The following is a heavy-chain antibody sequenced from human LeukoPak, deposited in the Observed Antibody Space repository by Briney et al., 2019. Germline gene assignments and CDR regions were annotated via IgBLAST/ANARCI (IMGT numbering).Heavy chain of an antibody. D-gene: IGHD3-16*01. CDR2: ISGSGGST. CDR1: GVTFSSYA. CDR3: AKTGGLGAYYGMDV. Sequence: PGGSLRLSCAASGVTFSSYAMSWVRQAPGKGLEWVSAISGSGGSTYYADSVKGRFTISRDNSKNTLYLQMNSLRAEDTAVYYCAKTGGLGAYYGMDVWGQGTTVTVSS. J-gene: IGHJ6*02. V-gene: IGHV3-23*01.